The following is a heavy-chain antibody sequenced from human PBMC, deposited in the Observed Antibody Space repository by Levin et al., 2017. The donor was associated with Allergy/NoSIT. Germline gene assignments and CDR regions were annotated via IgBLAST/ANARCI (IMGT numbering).Heavy chain of an antibody. CDR2: INHSGFT. V-gene: IGHV4-30-2*06. Sequence: SQTLSLTCAVSGDSISRGTYSWSWIRQSPGQGLEWIGYINHSGFTYFNPSLKSRVTISLDRPNNQFSLQIKSVTAADTAVYFCARGPPLASWGQGILVTVSS. CDR1: GDSISRGTYS. J-gene: IGHJ5*01. CDR3: ARGPPLAS.